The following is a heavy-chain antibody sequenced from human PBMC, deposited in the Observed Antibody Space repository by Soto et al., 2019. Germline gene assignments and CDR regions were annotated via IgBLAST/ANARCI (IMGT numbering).Heavy chain of an antibody. CDR3: ARGRGYSGQRRGWFDP. V-gene: IGHV4-59*01. D-gene: IGHD5-12*01. CDR2: IYYSGRT. Sequence: QLQLQESGPGLVKPSETLSLTCTVSGGSISTYYWNWIRQPPGKGLEWIGDIYYSGRTNYNTSLKSRVAISVDMSKNQFSLNLSSVTPADTAVYYCARGRGYSGQRRGWFDPWGQGTLVTVSS. CDR1: GGSISTYY. J-gene: IGHJ5*02.